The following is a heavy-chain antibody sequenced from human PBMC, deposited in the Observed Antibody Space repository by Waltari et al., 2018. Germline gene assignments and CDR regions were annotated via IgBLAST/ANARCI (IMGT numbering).Heavy chain of an antibody. D-gene: IGHD1-26*01. J-gene: IGHJ4*02. CDR1: GFTFSSYA. V-gene: IGHV3-64*01. CDR3: ATYRG. CDR2: ISSNGGST. Sequence: EVQLVESGGGLVQPGGSLRLSCAASGFTFSSYAMHWVRQAPGKGREYVSAISSNGGSTYYANSVKGRFTISRDNSKNTLYLQMGSLRAEDMAVYYCATYRGWGQGTLVTVSS.